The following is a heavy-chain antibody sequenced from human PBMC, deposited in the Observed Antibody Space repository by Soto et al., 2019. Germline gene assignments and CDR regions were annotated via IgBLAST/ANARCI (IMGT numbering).Heavy chain of an antibody. Sequence: QVQLVQSGAEVKKPGSSVKVSCKASGGTFSTSAISWVRQAPGQGLEWVGGIMPVFPTPDYAQNFQGRVTTTADESTTTAYLELTSLRADDTAVQFCARDKDRLQLGGNYYYILDVWGQGTAITVSS. V-gene: IGHV1-69*12. D-gene: IGHD1-1*01. CDR3: ARDKDRLQLGGNYYYILDV. CDR2: IMPVFPTP. CDR1: GGTFSTSA. J-gene: IGHJ6*02.